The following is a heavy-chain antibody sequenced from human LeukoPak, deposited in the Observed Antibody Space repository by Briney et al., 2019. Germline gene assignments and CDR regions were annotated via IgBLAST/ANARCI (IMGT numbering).Heavy chain of an antibody. Sequence: PSETLSLTCTVSGGPISSSSYYWGWIRQPPGKGLEWIGSIYYSGSTYYNPSLKSRVTISVDTSKNQFSLKLSSVTAADTAVYYCASHVYYDILTGYYKGYYFDYWGQGTLVTVSS. V-gene: IGHV4-39*01. CDR1: GGPISSSSYY. D-gene: IGHD3-9*01. CDR3: ASHVYYDILTGYYKGYYFDY. CDR2: IYYSGST. J-gene: IGHJ4*02.